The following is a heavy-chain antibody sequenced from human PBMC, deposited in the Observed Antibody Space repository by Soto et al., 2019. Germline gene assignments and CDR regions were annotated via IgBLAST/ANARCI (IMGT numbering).Heavy chain of an antibody. D-gene: IGHD1-7*01. V-gene: IGHV1-2*04. CDR1: GYTFTGYY. CDR2: INPNSGGT. Sequence: ASVKVSCKASGYTFTGYYMHWVRQAPGQGLEWMGWINPNSGGTNYAQKFQGWVTMTRDTSISTAYMELSRLRSDDTAVYYCARSRLTETKKYYFDYGARETRVPFS. J-gene: IGHJ4*02. CDR3: ARSRLTETKKYYFDY.